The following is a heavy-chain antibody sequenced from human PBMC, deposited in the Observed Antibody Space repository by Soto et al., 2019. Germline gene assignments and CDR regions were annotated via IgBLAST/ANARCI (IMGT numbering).Heavy chain of an antibody. CDR2: ISSSSTTI. V-gene: IGHV3-11*04. CDR3: AKEGGLSGSYYISSSYYFDY. J-gene: IGHJ4*02. Sequence: GGSLRLSCAAFGFTVSDNYMSWVRQAPGKGLEWVSYISSSSTTIYYADSVKGRFTISRDNSKNTLYLQMNSLRAEDTSVYYCAKEGGLSGSYYISSSYYFDYWGQGTLVTVSS. D-gene: IGHD1-26*01. CDR1: GFTVSDNY.